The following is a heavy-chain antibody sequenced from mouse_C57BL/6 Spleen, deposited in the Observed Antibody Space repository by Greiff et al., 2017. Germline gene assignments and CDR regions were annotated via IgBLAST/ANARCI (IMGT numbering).Heavy chain of an antibody. J-gene: IGHJ2*01. CDR3: ARDRSNYGPFDY. V-gene: IGHV5-4*01. CDR1: GFTFSSYA. Sequence: EVKLMESGGGLVKPGGSLKLSCAASGFTFSSYAISDGGSYTYYPDNVKGRFTISRDNAKNNLYLQMSHLKSEDTAMYYCARDRSNYGPFDYWGQGTTLTVSS. D-gene: IGHD2-5*01. CDR2: SDGGSYT.